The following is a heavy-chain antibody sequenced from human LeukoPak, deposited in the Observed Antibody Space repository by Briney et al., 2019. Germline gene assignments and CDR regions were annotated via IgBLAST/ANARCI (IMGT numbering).Heavy chain of an antibody. V-gene: IGHV4-34*01. Sequence: PSETLSLTCGVYGGSFNNYYWNWIRQPPGKGLEWIGEINHSGTTHYNPSLKSRVTISIDTSKKQISLNLSSVTAADTAVYYCARGPGSGSYFAWFDPWGQGTLVAVSS. J-gene: IGHJ5*02. CDR2: INHSGTT. D-gene: IGHD3-10*01. CDR3: ARGPGSGSYFAWFDP. CDR1: GGSFNNYY.